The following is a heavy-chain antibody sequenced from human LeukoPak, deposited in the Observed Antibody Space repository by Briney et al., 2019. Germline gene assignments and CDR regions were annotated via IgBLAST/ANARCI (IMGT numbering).Heavy chain of an antibody. Sequence: PGGSLRLSCAASGFTFSSYAMSWVRQAPGKGLEWVSAISGSGGSTYYADSVKGRFTISRDNSKNTLYLQMNSLRAEDTAVYYCAKDWYYDFWSGYLYYWGQGTLVTVSS. CDR2: ISGSGGST. CDR1: GFTFSSYA. CDR3: AKDWYYDFWSGYLYY. D-gene: IGHD3-3*01. J-gene: IGHJ4*02. V-gene: IGHV3-23*01.